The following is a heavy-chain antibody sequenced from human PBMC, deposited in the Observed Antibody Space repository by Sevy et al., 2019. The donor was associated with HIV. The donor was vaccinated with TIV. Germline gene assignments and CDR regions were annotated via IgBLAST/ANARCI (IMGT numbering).Heavy chain of an antibody. Sequence: GGSLRLSCAASGFAFSDYAMHWVRQAPGKGLEWVAAISYAGDNKYFADSVKGRFTFSKDNSKNRLYLEMNGLGAEDTAVYYCAKAHADCSGGTCYTAHYYYDMDVWGRGATVTVSS. CDR3: AKAHADCSGGTCYTAHYYYDMDV. CDR1: GFAFSDYA. CDR2: ISYAGDNK. V-gene: IGHV3-30*18. D-gene: IGHD2-15*01. J-gene: IGHJ6*02.